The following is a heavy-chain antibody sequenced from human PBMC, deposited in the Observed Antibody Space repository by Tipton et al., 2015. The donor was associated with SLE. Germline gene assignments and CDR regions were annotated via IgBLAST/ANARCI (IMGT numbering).Heavy chain of an antibody. CDR2: IDPSDSYT. J-gene: IGHJ6*03. CDR1: GYSFTSYW. V-gene: IGHV5-10-1*01. CDR3: ASYDFWSGTGYYYMDV. D-gene: IGHD3-3*01. Sequence: QLVQSGAEVKKPGESLRISCKGSGYSFTSYWISWVRQMPGKGLEWMGRIDPSDSYTNYSPSFQGHVTISADKSISTAYLQWSSLKASDTAMYYCASYDFWSGTGYYYMDVWGKGTTVTVSS.